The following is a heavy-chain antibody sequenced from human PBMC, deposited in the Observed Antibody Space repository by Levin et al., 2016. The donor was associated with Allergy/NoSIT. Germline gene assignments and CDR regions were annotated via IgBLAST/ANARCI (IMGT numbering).Heavy chain of an antibody. Sequence: GSLRLSCAVDGGSLGGYYWNWIRQPPGRGLEWIGEINHSGSAHYNPSLKSRVTISVDMSKNEFSLTLSSVTAADTAVYYCARGDRPGRYTQSRDCRGGSCYSSWFDPWGPGTRVTVSS. CDR2: INHSGSA. D-gene: IGHD2-15*01. V-gene: IGHV4-34*01. CDR1: GGSLGGYY. CDR3: ARGDRPGRYTQSRDCRGGSCYSSWFDP. J-gene: IGHJ5*02.